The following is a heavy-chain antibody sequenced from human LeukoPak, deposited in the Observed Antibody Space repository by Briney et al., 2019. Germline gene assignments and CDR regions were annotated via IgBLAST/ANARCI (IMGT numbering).Heavy chain of an antibody. CDR2: VYYSGST. V-gene: IGHV4-59*01. Sequence: SETLSLTCTVSGGSISSYYWSWIRQPPGKGLEWVGYVYYSGSTNYNPSLKSRVTMSVDTSKNQFSLKLNSVTAADTAVYYRARYYYGSGSYFGDSDNWFDPWGQGTLVTVSS. J-gene: IGHJ5*02. CDR3: ARYYYGSGSYFGDSDNWFDP. D-gene: IGHD3-10*01. CDR1: GGSISSYY.